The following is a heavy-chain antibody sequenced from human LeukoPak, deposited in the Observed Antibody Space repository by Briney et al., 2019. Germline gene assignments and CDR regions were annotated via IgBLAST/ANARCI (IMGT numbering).Heavy chain of an antibody. V-gene: IGHV3-23*01. CDR1: GFTFSSYA. CDR3: AKERGRRSYYVDYYYYMDA. J-gene: IGHJ6*03. D-gene: IGHD1-26*01. Sequence: PGGSLRLSCAASGFTFSSYAMSWVRQAPGKGLEWVSAISGSGASTYYADSVKGRFTVSRDNSKNTLYLQMNSLRAEDTAVYYCAKERGRRSYYVDYYYYMDARGKGTTVTVSS. CDR2: ISGSGAST.